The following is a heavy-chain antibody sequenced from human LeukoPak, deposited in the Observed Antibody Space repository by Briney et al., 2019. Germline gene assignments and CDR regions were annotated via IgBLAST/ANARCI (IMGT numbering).Heavy chain of an antibody. CDR2: ISYDGSNK. Sequence: GRSLRLSCAASGFTFSSYGMHWVRQAPGKGLEWVAVISYDGSNKYYADSVKGRFTISRDNSKNTLYLQMNSLRAEDTAVYYCATDSGYDSDYRGQETLVTVSS. J-gene: IGHJ4*02. V-gene: IGHV3-30*03. D-gene: IGHD5-12*01. CDR1: GFTFSSYG. CDR3: ATDSGYDSDY.